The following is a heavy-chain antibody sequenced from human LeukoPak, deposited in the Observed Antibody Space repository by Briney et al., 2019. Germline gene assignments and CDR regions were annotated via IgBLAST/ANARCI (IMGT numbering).Heavy chain of an antibody. Sequence: GGSLRLSCAASGFTFRNYAMNWVRQAPGKGLEWVSVITGGADSTYYADSVKGWFTISRDNSRNTLYLQMNSLRAEDTALYYCATNCRTASCYYQNMDVWGKGTTVTVSS. J-gene: IGHJ6*03. D-gene: IGHD2-2*01. V-gene: IGHV3-23*01. CDR3: ATNCRTASCYYQNMDV. CDR2: ITGGADST. CDR1: GFTFRNYA.